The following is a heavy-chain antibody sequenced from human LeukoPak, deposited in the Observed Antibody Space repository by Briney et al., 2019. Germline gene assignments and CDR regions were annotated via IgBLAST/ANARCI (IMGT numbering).Heavy chain of an antibody. V-gene: IGHV4-59*08. J-gene: IGHJ2*01. CDR2: IYYSGST. CDR3: ARHGLWFGESVRYWYFDL. Sequence: SETLSLTCAVSGYSINSDYYWSWIRQPPGKGLEWIGYIYYSGSTNYNPSLKSRVTISVDTSKNQFSLKLSSVTAADTAVYYCARHGLWFGESVRYWYFDLWGRGTLVTVSS. D-gene: IGHD3-10*01. CDR1: GYSINSDYY.